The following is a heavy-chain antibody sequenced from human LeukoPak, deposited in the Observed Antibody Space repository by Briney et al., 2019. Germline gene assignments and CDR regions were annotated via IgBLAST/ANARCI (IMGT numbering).Heavy chain of an antibody. V-gene: IGHV1-24*01. CDR1: GYTLTELS. D-gene: IGHD3-22*01. CDR2: FDPEDGET. Sequence: GASVKVSCKVSGYTLTELSMHWARLAPGKGLEWMGGFDPEDGETIYAQKFQGRVTMTEDTSTDTAYMELSSLRSEDTAVYYCATVVYYDSSGYYTSPHFDYWGQGTLVTVSS. J-gene: IGHJ4*02. CDR3: ATVVYYDSSGYYTSPHFDY.